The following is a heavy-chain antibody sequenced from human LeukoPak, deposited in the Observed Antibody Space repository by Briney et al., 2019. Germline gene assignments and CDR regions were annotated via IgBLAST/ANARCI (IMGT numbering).Heavy chain of an antibody. Sequence: GGSLRLSCAASGFTFSTYAMSWVRQTPGKGLEWVSDISGNGADTYYADSVKGRFTISRDNSKNTLYLQMNSLRAEDTAVYYCAKDREVMSFWGQGTMVTVSS. D-gene: IGHD3-10*01. J-gene: IGHJ3*01. CDR3: AKDREVMSF. V-gene: IGHV3-23*01. CDR2: ISGNGADT. CDR1: GFTFSTYA.